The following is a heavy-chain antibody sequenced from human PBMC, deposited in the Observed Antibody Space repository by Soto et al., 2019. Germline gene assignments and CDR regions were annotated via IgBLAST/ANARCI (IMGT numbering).Heavy chain of an antibody. CDR3: ARGGGIVVVTAPYDH. J-gene: IGHJ4*02. CDR1: GYTFTSYD. V-gene: IGHV1-18*01. D-gene: IGHD2-21*02. CDR2: VSAYNGNT. Sequence: ASVKVSCKASGYTFTSYDINWVRQAPGQGLEWMGWVSAYNGNTHYEQKLQGRVTLTTDTSTSTAYMELRSLRSDDTAVYYCARGGGIVVVTAPYDHWGQGTLVPVSA.